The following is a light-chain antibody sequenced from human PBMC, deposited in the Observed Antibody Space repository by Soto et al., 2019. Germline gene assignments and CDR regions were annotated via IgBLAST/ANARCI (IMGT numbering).Light chain of an antibody. V-gene: IGKV4-1*01. CDR3: QQYYSTPVT. J-gene: IGKJ1*01. CDR1: QSVLYSSNDKNY. Sequence: DIVMTQSPDSLAVSLGERATINCKSSQSVLYSSNDKNYLAWYQQTPGQPPKLLIYWASTRESGVPDRFSGSGSGTDFTLTISSLQAEDVAVYYCQQYYSTPVTFGQGTKVEVK. CDR2: WAS.